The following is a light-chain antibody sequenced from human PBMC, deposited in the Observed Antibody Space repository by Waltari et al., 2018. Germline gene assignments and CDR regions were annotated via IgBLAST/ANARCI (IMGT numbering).Light chain of an antibody. Sequence: QSALPQPASVSGSPGQSITISCTGTSSDVGGYNYVSWYQHHPGNAPKVKFFDVTKRPPGVSNRFSGSKSGNTASLTISGLQAEDEADYYRSSYTSSSTSLFVFGTGTKVTVL. CDR2: DVT. CDR3: SSYTSSSTSLFV. CDR1: SSDVGGYNY. V-gene: IGLV2-14*03. J-gene: IGLJ1*01.